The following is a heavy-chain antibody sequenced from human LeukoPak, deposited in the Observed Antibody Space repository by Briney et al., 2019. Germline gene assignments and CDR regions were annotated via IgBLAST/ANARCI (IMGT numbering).Heavy chain of an antibody. CDR1: GGSFSGVY. Sequence: SETLSLTCAVYGGSFSGVYRSWIRQPPGKGLEWIGEISHSGSTNYNPSLKSRVTISVDTSKNQFSLKLSSVTAADTAVYYCARGRSGSPIGYWGQGTLVTVSS. D-gene: IGHD1-26*01. J-gene: IGHJ4*02. CDR3: ARGRSGSPIGY. CDR2: ISHSGST. V-gene: IGHV4-34*01.